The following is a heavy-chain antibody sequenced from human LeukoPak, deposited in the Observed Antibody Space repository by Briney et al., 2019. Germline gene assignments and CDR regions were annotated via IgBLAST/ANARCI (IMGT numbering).Heavy chain of an antibody. Sequence: PGGSLRLSCAASGFTFRTYAMNWVRQAPGKGLERVSCITGSSGSIWYADSVRGRFTISRDNSNNMVYPQMNSLRAEDTALYFCAKDLTPDGLYAIDSWGQGTPVIVSS. V-gene: IGHV3-23*01. CDR2: ITGSSGSI. J-gene: IGHJ4*02. CDR1: GFTFRTYA. D-gene: IGHD3/OR15-3a*01. CDR3: AKDLTPDGLYAIDS.